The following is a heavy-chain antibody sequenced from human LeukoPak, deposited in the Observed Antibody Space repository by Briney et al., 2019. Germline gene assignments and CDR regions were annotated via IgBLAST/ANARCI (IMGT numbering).Heavy chain of an antibody. CDR2: IYPSDSDT. V-gene: IGHV5-51*01. CDR3: ARQIVGPTTGPEPFNY. J-gene: IGHJ4*02. D-gene: IGHD1-26*01. Sequence: GESLKISCKGSGYSFSSYWIGWVRQIPGKGLECMGIIYPSDSDTRYSPSFQGQVTISADKSISTAYLQWSSLKASDTAMYYCARQIVGPTTGPEPFNYWGQGTLVTVSS. CDR1: GYSFSSYW.